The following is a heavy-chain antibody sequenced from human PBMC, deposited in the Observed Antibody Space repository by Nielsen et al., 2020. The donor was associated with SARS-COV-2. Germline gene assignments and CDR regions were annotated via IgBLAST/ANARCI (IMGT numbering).Heavy chain of an antibody. D-gene: IGHD2-2*02. J-gene: IGHJ6*03. CDR2: IYYSGST. CDR3: ARGVVPAAIRYYYYMDV. Sequence: SETLSLTCTVSGGSISSYYWSWIRQPPGKGLEWIGYIYYSGSTNYNPSLKSRVTISVDTSKNQFSLKLSSVTAADTAVYYCARGVVPAAIRYYYYMDVWGKGTTVTVSS. CDR1: GGSISSYY. V-gene: IGHV4-59*08.